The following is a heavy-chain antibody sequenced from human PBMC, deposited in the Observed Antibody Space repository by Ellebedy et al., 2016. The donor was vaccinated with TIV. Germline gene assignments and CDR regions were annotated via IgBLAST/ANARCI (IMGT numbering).Heavy chain of an antibody. CDR2: MTQVGSEQ. V-gene: IGHV3-7*03. CDR3: ARDPNSPGDTGYGDY. CDR1: GFTFSTYW. Sequence: PGGSLRLSCAASGFTFSTYWMSWVHQAPGKGLEWVANMTQVGSEQYYVDSVKGRFTISRDNAKRSLYLQMISLRAEDTAVYYCARDPNSPGDTGYGDYWGQGAVVTVSS. D-gene: IGHD5-12*01. J-gene: IGHJ4*02.